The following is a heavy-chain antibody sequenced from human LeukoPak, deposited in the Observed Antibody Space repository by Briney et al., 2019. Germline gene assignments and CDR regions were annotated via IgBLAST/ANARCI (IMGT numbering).Heavy chain of an antibody. J-gene: IGHJ3*02. V-gene: IGHV3-7*02. CDR2: IQQDGSEK. CDR1: GFTFSDYW. CDR3: TRGYSGVSVYAFDI. Sequence: GGSLRLSCAASGFTFSDYWMSWVRQAPGKGLEWVANIQQDGSEKYYVDSVKGRFTISRDNAKRSLFLQVSSLRGEDTAVYHCTRGYSGVSVYAFDIWGQGTMVTASS. D-gene: IGHD5-12*01.